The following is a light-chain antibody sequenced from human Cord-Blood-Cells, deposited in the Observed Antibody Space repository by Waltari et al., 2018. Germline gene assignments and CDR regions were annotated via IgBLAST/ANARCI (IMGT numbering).Light chain of an antibody. J-gene: IGKJ3*01. Sequence: DIVMTQSPDSLAVSLAERATIHCTSSPSVSYSSNNKNYLARYQQKPGQPPELLIYWASTRKSVVPDLFSGSVSRTDFTVTFSSLQAEDVAVYYCQQYYSNPLTFGPGTKVDIK. V-gene: IGKV4-1*01. CDR1: PSVSYSSNNKNY. CDR2: WAS. CDR3: QQYYSNPLT.